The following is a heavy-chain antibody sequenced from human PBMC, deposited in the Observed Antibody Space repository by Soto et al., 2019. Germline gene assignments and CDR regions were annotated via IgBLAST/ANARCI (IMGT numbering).Heavy chain of an antibody. Sequence: GGSLRLSCAASGFTVSSNYMSWVRQAPGKGLEWVSVIYSGGSTYYADSVKGRFTISRDNSKNTLYLQMNSLRAEDTAVYYCARGGCSSTSCPDYWGQGTLVTVSS. J-gene: IGHJ4*02. D-gene: IGHD2-2*01. CDR3: ARGGCSSTSCPDY. CDR2: IYSGGST. CDR1: GFTVSSNY. V-gene: IGHV3-53*01.